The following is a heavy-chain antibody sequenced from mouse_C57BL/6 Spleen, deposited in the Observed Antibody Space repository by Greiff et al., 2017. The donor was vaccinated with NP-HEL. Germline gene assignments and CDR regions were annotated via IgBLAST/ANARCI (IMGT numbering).Heavy chain of an antibody. CDR3: ARHEGRYYSNYLFAY. J-gene: IGHJ3*01. CDR2: FYPGSGSI. CDR1: GYTFTEYT. Sequence: LVESGAELVKPGASVKLSCKASGYTFTEYTIHWVKQRSGQGLEWIGWFYPGSGSIKYNEKFKDKATLTADKSSSTVYMELSRLTSEDSAVYFCARHEGRYYSNYLFAYWGQGTLVTVSA. V-gene: IGHV1-62-2*01. D-gene: IGHD2-5*01.